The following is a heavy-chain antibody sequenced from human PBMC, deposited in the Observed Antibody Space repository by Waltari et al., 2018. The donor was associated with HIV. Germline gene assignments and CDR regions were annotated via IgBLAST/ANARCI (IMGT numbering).Heavy chain of an antibody. CDR1: GFTFSEYF. D-gene: IGHD3-10*01. J-gene: IGHJ4*02. CDR2: ISGDGENS. Sequence: EVELLESGGKLVPPGGSLRLSCEVVGFTFSEYFMNWVRQGPGKGLQMVAGISGDGENSFCIDSLSGRATVSRANSKNTLFLEISNLRCEDTATYYCARTFGVVWGAPKFFDHWGRGTLVSVSS. V-gene: IGHV3-23*01. CDR3: ARTFGVVWGAPKFFDH.